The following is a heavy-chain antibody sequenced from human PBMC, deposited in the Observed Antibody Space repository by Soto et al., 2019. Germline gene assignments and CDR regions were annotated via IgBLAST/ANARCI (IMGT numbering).Heavy chain of an antibody. Sequence: QVQLVQSGAEVKKPGASVKVSCKASGYTFTSYYMHWVRQAPGQGLEWMGIINPSGGRTSYAQKFQGRVTMTRDTSTSTVYMELSSLRSEDTAVYYCARDRGSSGRTRAFDIWGQGTMVTVSS. V-gene: IGHV1-46*01. D-gene: IGHD3-10*01. CDR1: GYTFTSYY. CDR2: INPSGGRT. CDR3: ARDRGSSGRTRAFDI. J-gene: IGHJ3*02.